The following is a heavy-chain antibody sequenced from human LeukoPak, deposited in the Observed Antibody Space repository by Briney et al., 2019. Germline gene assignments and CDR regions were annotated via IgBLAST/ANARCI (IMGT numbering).Heavy chain of an antibody. CDR3: AKVGVAAAGPSDYYYYGMDV. D-gene: IGHD6-13*01. CDR1: GFTFSSYG. CDR2: ISYDGSNK. Sequence: PGRSLRLSCAASGFTFSSYGMHWVRQAPGKGLAWVAVISYDGSNKYYADSVKGRFTISRDNSKNTLYLQMNSLRAEDTAVYYCAKVGVAAAGPSDYYYYGMDVWGQGTTVTVSS. V-gene: IGHV3-30*18. J-gene: IGHJ6*02.